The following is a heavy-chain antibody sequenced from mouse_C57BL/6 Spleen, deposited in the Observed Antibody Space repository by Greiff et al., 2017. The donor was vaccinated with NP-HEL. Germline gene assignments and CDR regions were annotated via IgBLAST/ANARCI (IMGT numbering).Heavy chain of an antibody. CDR1: GYTFTSYW. CDR2: IYPGSGST. V-gene: IGHV1-55*01. J-gene: IGHJ1*03. D-gene: IGHD1-2*01. CDR3: ARSLLRVAGYFDV. Sequence: QVHVKQPGAELVKPGASVKMSCKASGYTFTSYWITWVKQRPGQGLEWIGDIYPGSGSTNYNEKFKSKATLTVDTSSSTAYMQLSSLTSEDSAVYYCARSLLRVAGYFDVWGTGTTVTVSS.